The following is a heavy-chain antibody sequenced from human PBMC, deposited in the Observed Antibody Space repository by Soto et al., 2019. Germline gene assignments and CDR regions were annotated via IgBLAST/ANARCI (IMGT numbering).Heavy chain of an antibody. J-gene: IGHJ4*02. V-gene: IGHV3-30*18. CDR1: VFTFNIYG. CDR3: AKDQASGQGSFDS. CDR2: ISYDGSNQ. Sequence: GGSLRLSCAASVFTFNIYGMHWVRQAPDKGLEWVALISYDGSNQYYADSVKGRLTISRDNSKNTLFLQMNSLRADDTAVYYCAKDQASGQGSFDSWGQGTLVTVSS.